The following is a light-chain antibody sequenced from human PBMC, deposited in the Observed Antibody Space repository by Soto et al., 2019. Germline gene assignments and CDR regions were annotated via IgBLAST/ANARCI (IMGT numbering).Light chain of an antibody. V-gene: IGLV2-8*01. Sequence: QSALTQPPSASGSPGQSVTISCTGTSSDVGGYNYVSWYQQHPGKAPKLMIYEVSKRPSGVPDRFSGSKSGTTASLTVSGVQAEDEDDYYCSSYAGSDIVVFGGGTKLTVL. CDR3: SSYAGSDIVV. CDR1: SSDVGGYNY. CDR2: EVS. J-gene: IGLJ2*01.